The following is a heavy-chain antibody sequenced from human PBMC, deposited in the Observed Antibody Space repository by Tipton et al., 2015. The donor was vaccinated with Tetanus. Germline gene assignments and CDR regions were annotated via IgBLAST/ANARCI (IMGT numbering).Heavy chain of an antibody. V-gene: IGHV4-34*01. D-gene: IGHD4-11*01. CDR1: GGSFSGYY. CDR2: INHSGST. J-gene: IGHJ6*02. CDR3: ARVVPYSNYDIGMDV. Sequence: LRLSCAVYGGSFSGYYWSWIRQPPGKGLEWIGEINHSGSTNYNPSLKSRVTISVDTSKNQFSLKLSSVTAADTAVYYCARVVPYSNYDIGMDVWGQGTTVTVSS.